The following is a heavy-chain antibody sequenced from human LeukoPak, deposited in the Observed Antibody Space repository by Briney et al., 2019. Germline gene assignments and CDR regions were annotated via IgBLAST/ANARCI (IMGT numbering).Heavy chain of an antibody. Sequence: GGSLRLSCAASGFTFSDYWIHWVRQAPGEGLVWVSRINTDGSITNYADSVKGRFSISRDNAKNTLYLQMSSLRAEDTAVYYCARSGYSSSWYGGGFDYWGQGTLVTVSS. V-gene: IGHV3-74*01. CDR2: INTDGSIT. J-gene: IGHJ4*02. CDR3: ARSGYSSSWYGGGFDY. D-gene: IGHD6-13*01. CDR1: GFTFSDYW.